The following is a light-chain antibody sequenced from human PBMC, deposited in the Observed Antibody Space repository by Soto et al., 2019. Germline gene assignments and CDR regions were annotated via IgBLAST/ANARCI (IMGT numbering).Light chain of an antibody. CDR1: QGITSW. CDR3: QQTTTFPRT. J-gene: IGKJ4*01. Sequence: DIQMTQSPSSVSASVGDRVTITCRASQGITSWLAWYQQKPGKAPKLLIYRASNLQSGVPSRFSGSGSGTNFTLTISCLQPADFATYYCQQTTTFPRTFGGGTKVEIK. CDR2: RAS. V-gene: IGKV1-12*01.